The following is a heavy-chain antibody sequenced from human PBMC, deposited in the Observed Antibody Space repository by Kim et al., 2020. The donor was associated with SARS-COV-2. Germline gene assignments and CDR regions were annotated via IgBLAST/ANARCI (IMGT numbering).Heavy chain of an antibody. J-gene: IGHJ4*02. CDR1: GYTFTSYG. D-gene: IGHD3-10*01. CDR3: ARACKLLWFGELLPQSYYFDD. Sequence: ASVKVSCKASGYTFTSYGISWVRQAPGQGLEWMGWISAYNGNTNYAQKVQGRVTMTTDTSTSTAYMELRSLRSDDTAVYYCARACKLLWFGELLPQSYYFDDWGQGTLVTGSS. V-gene: IGHV1-18*01. CDR2: ISAYNGNT.